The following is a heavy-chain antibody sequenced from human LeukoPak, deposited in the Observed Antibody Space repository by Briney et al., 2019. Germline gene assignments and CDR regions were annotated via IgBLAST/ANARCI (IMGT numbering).Heavy chain of an antibody. CDR1: GGSFSGYY. J-gene: IGHJ4*02. Sequence: SETLSLTCNVYGGSFSGYYWSWIRQPPGKGLEWIGEISHSGNTNYIPSLKSRVTISVDTSKNQFSLNLSSVTAADTAVYYCARVDGDNWNFDYWGQGTLVTVSS. CDR2: ISHSGNT. CDR3: ARVDGDNWNFDY. V-gene: IGHV4-34*01. D-gene: IGHD1-20*01.